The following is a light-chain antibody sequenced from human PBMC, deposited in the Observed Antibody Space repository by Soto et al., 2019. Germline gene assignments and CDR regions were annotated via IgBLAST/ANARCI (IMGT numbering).Light chain of an antibody. CDR3: QKYTNVPT. V-gene: IGKV1-27*01. J-gene: IGKJ4*01. CDR2: AAS. CDR1: QGISNY. Sequence: DIQMTQSPSSLSASVGDRVTITCRASQGISNYLAWYQQIPGKVPKLLISAASTLHSGVPSRFSGSGSGTDFTLTISRLQPGDVAAYYCQKYTNVPTFGGGTKVEIK.